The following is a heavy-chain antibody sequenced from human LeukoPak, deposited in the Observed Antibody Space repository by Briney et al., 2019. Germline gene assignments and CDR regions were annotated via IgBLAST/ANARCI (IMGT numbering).Heavy chain of an antibody. CDR1: SGSISSSSYY. D-gene: IGHD3-3*01. J-gene: IGHJ4*02. CDR3: ARCGYYDFWSGYNPATFDY. V-gene: IGHV4-39*01. CDR2: IYYSGST. Sequence: SETLSLTRTVSSGSISSSSYYWGWIRQPPGKGLEWIGSIYYSGSTYYKPSLKSRVTISVDTSKNQFSLKLSSVTAADTAVYYCARCGYYDFWSGYNPATFDYWGQGTLVTVSS.